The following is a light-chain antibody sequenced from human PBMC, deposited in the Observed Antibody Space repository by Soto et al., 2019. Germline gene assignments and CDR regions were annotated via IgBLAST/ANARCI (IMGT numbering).Light chain of an antibody. Sequence: VIWMTQSPSLLSASTGDRVTISCLMSQGISSYLAWYQQKPGKAPELLIYAASTLQSGVPSRFSGSGSGTDFTLTISCLQSEDFATYYCHQYYSFPLTFGGGTKVDIK. CDR2: AAS. CDR3: HQYYSFPLT. CDR1: QGISSY. V-gene: IGKV1D-8*01. J-gene: IGKJ4*01.